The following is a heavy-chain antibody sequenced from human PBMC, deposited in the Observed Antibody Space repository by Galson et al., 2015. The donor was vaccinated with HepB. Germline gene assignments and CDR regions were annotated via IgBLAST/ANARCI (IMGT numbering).Heavy chain of an antibody. J-gene: IGHJ4*02. Sequence: SLRLSCAASGFTFSSYAMSWVRQAPGKGLEWVSAISGSQITTYYADSVKGRFTISRDNSKNTLFLQMNSLRAEDTAVYYCAKGSLSLGYCGGDCYSYWGQGTLVTVSS. CDR3: AKGSLSLGYCGGDCYSY. CDR2: ISGSQITT. D-gene: IGHD2-21*02. V-gene: IGHV3-23*01. CDR1: GFTFSSYA.